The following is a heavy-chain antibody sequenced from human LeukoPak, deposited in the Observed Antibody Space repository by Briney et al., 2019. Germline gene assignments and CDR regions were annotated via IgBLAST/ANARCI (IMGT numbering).Heavy chain of an antibody. J-gene: IGHJ4*02. CDR2: INPDSGGT. V-gene: IGHV1-2*02. CDR3: ARDAHDSSGYSDY. Sequence: GASVKVSCKASGYTFTGYFIHWVRQAPGQGLEWMGWINPDSGGTNYAQKFQGRVTMTRDTSISTAYMELSRLRSDDTAVYYCARDAHDSSGYSDYWGQGTLVTVSS. CDR1: GYTFTGYF. D-gene: IGHD3-22*01.